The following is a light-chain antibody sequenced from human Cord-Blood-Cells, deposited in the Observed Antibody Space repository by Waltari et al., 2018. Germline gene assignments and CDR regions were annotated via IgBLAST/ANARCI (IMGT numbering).Light chain of an antibody. CDR3: QQSYSTPWT. V-gene: IGKV1-39*01. CDR2: AAS. CDR1: QSISSY. J-gene: IGKJ1*01. Sequence: DIQMTQSPSSLSASVGDRVTITCQASQSISSYLNWYQQKPGKAPKLLIYAASSLQSGVPSRFSGSGSGTDFTLTISSLQPEDFATYYYQQSYSTPWTFGQGTKVEIK.